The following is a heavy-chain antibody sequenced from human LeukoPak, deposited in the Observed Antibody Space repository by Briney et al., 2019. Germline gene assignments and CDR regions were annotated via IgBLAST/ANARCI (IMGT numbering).Heavy chain of an antibody. D-gene: IGHD5-12*01. J-gene: IGHJ4*02. Sequence: GGSLRLSCAASGFTFSSYWMSWVRQAPGKGLEWVANIKDDGSEKYYVDSVKGRLTISRDNAKNSLFLQMNSLRAEDTAVYYCARDRGGYDYSGYWGQGTLVTVSS. CDR2: IKDDGSEK. V-gene: IGHV3-7*01. CDR3: ARDRGGYDYSGY. CDR1: GFTFSSYW.